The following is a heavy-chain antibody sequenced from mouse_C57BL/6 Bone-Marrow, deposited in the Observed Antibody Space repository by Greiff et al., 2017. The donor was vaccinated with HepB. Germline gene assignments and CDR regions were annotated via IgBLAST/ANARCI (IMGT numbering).Heavy chain of an antibody. V-gene: IGHV14-4*01. CDR2: IDPENGDT. D-gene: IGHD2-10*01. J-gene: IGHJ3*01. CDR3: TTCLLAY. Sequence: VQLQQSGAELVRPGASVKLSCTASGFNIKDDYMHWVKQRPEQGLEWIGWIDPENGDTEYAAKFQGKATITADTSSNTAYLQLSSLTSEDTAVYYCTTCLLAYWGQGTLVTVSA. CDR1: GFNIKDDY.